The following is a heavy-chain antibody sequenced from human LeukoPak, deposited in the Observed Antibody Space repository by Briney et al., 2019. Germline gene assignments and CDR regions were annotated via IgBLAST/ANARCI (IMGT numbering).Heavy chain of an antibody. V-gene: IGHV3-30*02. Sequence: PGGSLRLSXAASGFIFSDYGMHWVRQAPGKGLEWVTFIRYDGTNKYYADSVKGRFTISRDNSKNIVYLQMNSLSSEDTAVYYCAKEGTASKPSDLDYWGQGTLVTVSS. D-gene: IGHD1/OR15-1a*01. CDR3: AKEGTASKPSDLDY. J-gene: IGHJ4*02. CDR2: IRYDGTNK. CDR1: GFIFSDYG.